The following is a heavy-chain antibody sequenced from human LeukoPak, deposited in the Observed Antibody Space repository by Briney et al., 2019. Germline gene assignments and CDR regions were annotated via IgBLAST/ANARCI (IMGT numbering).Heavy chain of an antibody. V-gene: IGHV4-30-2*02. CDR2: IYHTGNT. CDR1: GGSISSGGYS. D-gene: IGHD6-13*01. CDR3: VRDMTRAVPIPGTYYYAYAMDV. Sequence: SQTLSLTCAVSGGSISSGGYSWNWIRQPPGKGLEWIGYIYHTGNTFYNPSLKSRVTISVDTSKNQFSLELSSVTAADTAVYYCVRDMTRAVPIPGTYYYAYAMDVWGQGTTVTVSS. J-gene: IGHJ6*02.